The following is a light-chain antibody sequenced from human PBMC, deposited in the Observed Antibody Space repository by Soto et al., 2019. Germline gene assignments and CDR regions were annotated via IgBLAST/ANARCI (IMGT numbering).Light chain of an antibody. CDR3: QQYGSSPPT. V-gene: IGKV3-20*01. CDR2: GAS. Sequence: EIVLTQSPGTLSLSPGARAPLSCRARKSVSSSYLAWYQQKPGQAPRLLIYGASSRATGIPDRFSGSGSGTDFTLTISRLEPEDFAVYYCQQYGSSPPTFGQGTKVDIK. J-gene: IGKJ1*01. CDR1: KSVSSSY.